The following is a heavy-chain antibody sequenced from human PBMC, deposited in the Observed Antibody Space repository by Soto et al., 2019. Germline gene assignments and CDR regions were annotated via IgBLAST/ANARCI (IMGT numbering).Heavy chain of an antibody. V-gene: IGHV3-21*01. J-gene: IGHJ6*02. CDR3: AKDEGYYYYGMDV. Sequence: PGGSLRLSCAASGFTFSSYSMNWVRQAPGKGLEWVSSISSSSSYIYYADSVKGRFTISRDNSKNTLYLQMNSLRAEDTAVYYCAKDEGYYYYGMDVWGQGTTVTVSS. CDR2: ISSSSSYI. D-gene: IGHD2-15*01. CDR1: GFTFSSYS.